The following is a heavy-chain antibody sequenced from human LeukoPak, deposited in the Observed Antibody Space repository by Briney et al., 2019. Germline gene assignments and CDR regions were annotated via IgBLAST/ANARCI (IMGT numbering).Heavy chain of an antibody. CDR2: IYTSGRT. D-gene: IGHD3-9*01. CDR1: GGSISSDY. J-gene: IGHJ4*02. V-gene: IGHV4-4*07. CDR3: ARVRRDILTGWKNCFDF. Sequence: TPETPCLTCTVSGGSISSDYWSWIRQPAGKGLEWIGRIYTSGRTNHNSSLKNRVTMSVDTSKNQFSLNLSSVTAADTAVYYCARVRRDILTGWKNCFDFWGQGARDTVSS.